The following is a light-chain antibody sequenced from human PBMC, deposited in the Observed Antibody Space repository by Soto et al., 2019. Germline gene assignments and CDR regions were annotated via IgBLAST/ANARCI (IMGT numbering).Light chain of an antibody. CDR3: QQLNSYPQWT. CDR1: QSIGSW. J-gene: IGKJ1*01. Sequence: DIQMTQSPSILSASVGDRVTITCRASQSIGSWLAWYQHKPGKAPKLLIYAASTLQSGVPSRFSGSGSGTDFTLTISSLQPEDFATYYCQQLNSYPQWTFGQGTKVDIK. CDR2: AAS. V-gene: IGKV1-9*01.